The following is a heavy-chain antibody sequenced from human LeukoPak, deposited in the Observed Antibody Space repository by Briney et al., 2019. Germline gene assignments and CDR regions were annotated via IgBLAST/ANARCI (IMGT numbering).Heavy chain of an antibody. Sequence: GGSLRLSCTASGFTLSSYGMHWVRQAPGKGLEWVTVIWHDGSNKYYADSVKGRFTNSRDNSKNTLYLQMNSLRPEDTAAYYCAKVGIVGATTSAYFEYWGQGTLVTVSS. CDR1: GFTLSSYG. V-gene: IGHV3-33*06. CDR2: IWHDGSNK. D-gene: IGHD1-26*01. CDR3: AKVGIVGATTSAYFEY. J-gene: IGHJ4*02.